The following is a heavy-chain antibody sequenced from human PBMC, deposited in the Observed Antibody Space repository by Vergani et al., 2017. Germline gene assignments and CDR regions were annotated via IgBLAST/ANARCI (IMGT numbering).Heavy chain of an antibody. J-gene: IGHJ6*02. CDR1: GYTFTSYG. V-gene: IGHV1-18*01. CDR2: ISAYNGNT. D-gene: IGHD4-11*01. Sequence: QVQLVQSGAEVKKPGASVKVSCKASGYTFTSYGISWVRQAPGQGLEWMGGISAYNGNTNYAQKLQGRVTMTTNTSTSTAYMELRSLRSDDTAVYYCARGRPRPVRLQAPNYYYYGMDVWGQGTTVTVSS. CDR3: ARGRPRPVRLQAPNYYYYGMDV.